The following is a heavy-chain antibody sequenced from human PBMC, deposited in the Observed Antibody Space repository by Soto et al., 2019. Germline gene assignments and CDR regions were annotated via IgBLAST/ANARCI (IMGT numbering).Heavy chain of an antibody. V-gene: IGHV1-18*01. CDR1: GYTFINYY. CDR2: ISAKNGNT. J-gene: IGHJ4*02. Sequence: ASVKVSCKASGYTFINYYIHWVRQAPGQGLEWMARISAKNGNTNYAQKLQGRVTMTTDTSTSTAYMELRSLRSDDAAVYYCARAPATGSFDYWGQGTLVTVSS. D-gene: IGHD1-26*01. CDR3: ARAPATGSFDY.